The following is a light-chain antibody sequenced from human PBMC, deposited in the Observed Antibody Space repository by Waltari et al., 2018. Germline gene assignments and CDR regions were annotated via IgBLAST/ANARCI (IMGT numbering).Light chain of an antibody. V-gene: IGKV1-39*01. J-gene: IGKJ2*01. CDR2: AVF. Sequence: IQMTQSPSSLSASVGDRVTITCRASQYISNNLNWYQQKPGKAPDLLIFAVFTLQSGVPSRFSGSGSGTEFTLTISSLQPEDSATYYCQQSYTMPMYTFGQGTKLEIK. CDR3: QQSYTMPMYT. CDR1: QYISNN.